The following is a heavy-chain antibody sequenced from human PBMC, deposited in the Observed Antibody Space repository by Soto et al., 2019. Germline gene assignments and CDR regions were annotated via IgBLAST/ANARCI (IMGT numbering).Heavy chain of an antibody. CDR2: IFWDDDK. D-gene: IGHD6-13*01. CDR3: AHSIMQLVRWGYYYYGMDV. Sequence: QITLKESGPALVKPTQTLTLTCTFSGFSLSTSGVGVGWIRQPPGKALEWLALIFWDDDKRSSPSLKSRLTITKDTAKNQVGLTMTNMYPVDTATYYCAHSIMQLVRWGYYYYGMDVWGQGTTVTVSS. J-gene: IGHJ6*02. V-gene: IGHV2-5*02. CDR1: GFSLSTSGVG.